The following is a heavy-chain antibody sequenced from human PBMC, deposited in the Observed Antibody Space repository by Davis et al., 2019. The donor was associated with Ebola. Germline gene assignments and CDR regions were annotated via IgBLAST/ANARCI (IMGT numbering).Heavy chain of an antibody. J-gene: IGHJ4*02. CDR1: GVSISRHY. V-gene: IGHV4-59*03. CDR2: IYYTGSA. D-gene: IGHD3-10*01. Sequence: PSETLSPTCIVSGVSISRHYWSWIRQPPGKRLEWIGSIYYTGSAYYNSSLASRATISVDTSKNQFSLKLTSVTAADTAMYYCSERGSSVWGQGTLVTVSS. CDR3: SERGSSV.